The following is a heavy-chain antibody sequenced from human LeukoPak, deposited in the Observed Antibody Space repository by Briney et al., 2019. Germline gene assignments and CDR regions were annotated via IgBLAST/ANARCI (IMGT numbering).Heavy chain of an antibody. D-gene: IGHD6-19*01. CDR3: AGRRDYGTGWYGFDY. V-gene: IGHV4-59*08. Sequence: KPSETLSLTCTVSGGSINSYYWSWIRQPPGKGLEWIAYIYYSGSTNYNPSLKSRVTISVDTSKNQFSLRLSSVTAADTAVYYCAGRRDYGTGWYGFDYWGQGTLVTVSS. CDR1: GGSINSYY. CDR2: IYYSGST. J-gene: IGHJ4*02.